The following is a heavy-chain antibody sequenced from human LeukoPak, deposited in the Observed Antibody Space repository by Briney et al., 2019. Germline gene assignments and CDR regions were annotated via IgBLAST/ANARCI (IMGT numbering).Heavy chain of an antibody. V-gene: IGHV3-53*01. CDR2: IYSGGST. CDR1: GFTFSHFW. J-gene: IGHJ3*02. CDR3: ARAHIMVVTAFDI. D-gene: IGHD2-21*02. Sequence: GGSLRLSCAASGFTFSHFWMSWVRQAPGKGLEWVSVIYSGGSTYYADSVKGRFTISRDKSKNTLYLQMNRLRAEDTAVYYCARAHIMVVTAFDIWGRGTMVTVSS.